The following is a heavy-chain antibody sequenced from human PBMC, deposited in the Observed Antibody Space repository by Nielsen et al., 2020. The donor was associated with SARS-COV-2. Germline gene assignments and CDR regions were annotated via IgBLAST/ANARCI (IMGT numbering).Heavy chain of an antibody. J-gene: IGHJ2*01. Sequence: SETLSLTSTVSGGSISSYYWSWIRQPPGKGLEWIGYIYYSGSTNYNPSLKSRVTISVDTSKNQFSLKLSSVTAADTAVYYCARVDDSSGYPYWYFDLWGRGTLVTVSS. D-gene: IGHD3-22*01. V-gene: IGHV4-59*08. CDR1: GGSISSYY. CDR3: ARVDDSSGYPYWYFDL. CDR2: IYYSGST.